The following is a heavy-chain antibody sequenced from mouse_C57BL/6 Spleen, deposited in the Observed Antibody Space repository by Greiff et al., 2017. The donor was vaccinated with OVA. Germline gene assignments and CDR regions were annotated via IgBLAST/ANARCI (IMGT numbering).Heavy chain of an antibody. D-gene: IGHD2-5*01. CDR3: ARQVGYSRVFDY. CDR2: ISYDGSN. Sequence: EVQLQESGPGLVKPSPSLSLSCSVSGYSFTSCYYWYLNRQFPGNKLEWMGYISYDGSNNYNPYLKNRISITRDTSTNQLFLKLNSVTTEDTATYYCARQVGYSRVFDYWGQGTTLTVSS. CDR1: GYSFTSCYY. V-gene: IGHV3-6*01. J-gene: IGHJ2*01.